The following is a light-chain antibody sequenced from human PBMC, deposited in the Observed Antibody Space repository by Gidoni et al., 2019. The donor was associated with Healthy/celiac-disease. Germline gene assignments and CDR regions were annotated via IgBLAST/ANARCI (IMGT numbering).Light chain of an antibody. CDR2: RNN. J-gene: IGLJ3*02. CDR3: AACDDSLSGWV. V-gene: IGLV1-47*01. CDR1: SSNIGSNY. Sequence: QSVLPQPPSASGPPGQRVTISCSGSSSNIGSNYVYWYQQLPGTAPKLLIYRNNQRPSGVPDRFSGSKSGTSASLAISGLRSEDEADYYCAACDDSLSGWVFGGGTKLTVL.